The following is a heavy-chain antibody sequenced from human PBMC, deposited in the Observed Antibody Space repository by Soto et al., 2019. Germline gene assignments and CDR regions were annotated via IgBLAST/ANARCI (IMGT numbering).Heavy chain of an antibody. V-gene: IGHV3-30*18. D-gene: IGHD5-12*01. CDR1: GFTFGSHG. CDR3: AKDLRITISAYGMDV. J-gene: IGHJ6*02. Sequence: GGSLRLSCVASGFTFGSHGIHWVRQAPCKGLEWVAVISYDETNEYYVDSVKGRFTISRDNSKSTLYLQMNRLRPEDTAVYKCAKDLRITISAYGMDVWGQGTTVAVSS. CDR2: ISYDETNE.